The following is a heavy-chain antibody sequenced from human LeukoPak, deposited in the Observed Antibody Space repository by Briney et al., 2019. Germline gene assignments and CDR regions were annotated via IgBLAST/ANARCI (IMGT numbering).Heavy chain of an antibody. D-gene: IGHD3-10*01. V-gene: IGHV4-34*01. CDR3: GGGLRSGIMNYGSGGYRWNRWFDP. J-gene: IGHJ5*02. CDR2: INHSGST. Sequence: PSETLSLTCAVYGGSFSGYYWSWIRQPPGKGLEWIGEINHSGSTNYNPSLKSRVTISVDTSKNQFSLKLSSVTAADTAVYYCGGGLRSGIMNYGSGGYRWNRWFDPWGQGTLVTVSS. CDR1: GGSFSGYY.